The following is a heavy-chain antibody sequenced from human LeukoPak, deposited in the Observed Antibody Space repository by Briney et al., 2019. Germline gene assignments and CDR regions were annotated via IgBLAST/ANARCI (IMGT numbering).Heavy chain of an antibody. CDR2: ISYDGSNK. CDR1: GFTFSDYY. D-gene: IGHD4-17*01. V-gene: IGHV3-30*18. J-gene: IGHJ4*02. Sequence: GGSLRLSCAASGFTFSDYYMSWIRQAPGKGLEWVAVISYDGSNKYYADSVKGRFTISRDNSKNTLYLQMNSLRAEDTAVYYCAKALSSLRDAWGQGTLVTVSS. CDR3: AKALSSLRDA.